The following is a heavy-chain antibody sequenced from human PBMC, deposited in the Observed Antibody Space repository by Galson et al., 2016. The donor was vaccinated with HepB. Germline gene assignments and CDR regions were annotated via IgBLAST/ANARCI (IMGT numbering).Heavy chain of an antibody. CDR3: AKVIGRDAYYYYGMDV. CDR1: GFTFSSHG. V-gene: IGHV3-33*06. J-gene: IGHJ6*02. D-gene: IGHD2/OR15-2a*01. Sequence: SLRLSCAASGFTFSSHGMHWVRQAPGKGWEWVAVIWYDGSNKYYADSVKGRFTISRDNSKNTLYLQMNGLRAEDTAVYYCAKVIGRDAYYYYGMDVWGQGTTVTVSS. CDR2: IWYDGSNK.